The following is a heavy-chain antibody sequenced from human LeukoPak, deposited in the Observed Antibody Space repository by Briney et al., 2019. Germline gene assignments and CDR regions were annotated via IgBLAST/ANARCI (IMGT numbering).Heavy chain of an antibody. CDR2: IYYSGST. J-gene: IGHJ2*01. V-gene: IGHV4-39*01. CDR1: GGSISGSSYY. D-gene: IGHD4-23*01. Sequence: PSETLSLTCTVSGGSISGSSYYWGWIRQPPGKGLEWIVSIYYSGSTYYNPSLKSRVTISVDTSKNQFSLKLSSVTAADTAVYYCARGGFGTTVVTRLWYFDLWGRGTLVTVSS. CDR3: ARGGFGTTVVTRLWYFDL.